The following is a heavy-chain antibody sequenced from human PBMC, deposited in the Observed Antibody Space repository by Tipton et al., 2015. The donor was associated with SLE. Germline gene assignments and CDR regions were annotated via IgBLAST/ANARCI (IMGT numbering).Heavy chain of an antibody. Sequence: TLSLTCAVYGGSFSGYYCSWVRPPPGEGVGGVGEINHSGSTNYNPSLKSRVTISVDTSKNQFSLKLTSLTAADTAVYYCARGLYGDEPGYWGQGTLVTVSS. CDR2: INHSGST. J-gene: IGHJ4*02. V-gene: IGHV4-34*01. CDR1: GGSFSGYY. CDR3: ARGLYGDEPGY. D-gene: IGHD4-17*01.